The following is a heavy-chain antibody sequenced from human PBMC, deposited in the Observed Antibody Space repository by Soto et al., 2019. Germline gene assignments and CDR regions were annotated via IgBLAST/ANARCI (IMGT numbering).Heavy chain of an antibody. V-gene: IGHV3-9*01. D-gene: IGHD3-3*01. CDR2: ISWNSGSI. Sequence: EVQLVESGGGLVQPGRSLRLSCAASGFTFDDYAMHWVRQAPGKGLEWVSGISWNSGSIGYADSVKGRFTISRDNAKNSLYLQMNSLRAEDTALYYCAKDYYDFWSGYSASEYWGQGTLVTVSS. J-gene: IGHJ4*02. CDR1: GFTFDDYA. CDR3: AKDYYDFWSGYSASEY.